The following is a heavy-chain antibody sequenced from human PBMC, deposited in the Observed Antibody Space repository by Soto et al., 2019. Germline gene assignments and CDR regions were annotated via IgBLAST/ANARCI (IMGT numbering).Heavy chain of an antibody. Sequence: PGGSLRLSCAASGFTFSSYAMHWVRQAPGKGLEWVAVISYDGSNKYYADSVKGRFTISRDNSKNTLYLQMNSLRAEDTAVYYCARPRSSGYSPPWFDPWGQGTLVTVSS. V-gene: IGHV3-30-3*01. J-gene: IGHJ5*02. CDR1: GFTFSSYA. CDR3: ARPRSSGYSPPWFDP. CDR2: ISYDGSNK. D-gene: IGHD3-22*01.